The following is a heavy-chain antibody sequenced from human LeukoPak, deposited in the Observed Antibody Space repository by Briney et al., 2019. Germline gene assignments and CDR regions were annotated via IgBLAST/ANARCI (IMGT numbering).Heavy chain of an antibody. CDR2: ISGGGARV. V-gene: IGHV3-23*01. J-gene: IGHJ1*01. D-gene: IGHD4-11*01. Sequence: PGGSLRLSSAASGVASSGDAMTWGRQAPGKRLEWVSVISGGGARVDYAESATGRFTISRDNSRNTLYLQMHRLRADDTALYYCAKDISYGNYCFGYLQYWGQGSLITVSS. CDR3: AKDISYGNYCFGYLQY. CDR1: GVASSGDA.